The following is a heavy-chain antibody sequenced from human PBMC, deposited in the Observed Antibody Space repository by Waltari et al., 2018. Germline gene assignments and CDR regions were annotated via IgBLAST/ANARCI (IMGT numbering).Heavy chain of an antibody. D-gene: IGHD3-3*01. CDR2: FRSNAYGGTT. CDR1: GFPFGDSL. V-gene: IGHV3-49*01. Sequence: EVQLVESGGGLVTPGRSLRLPPAARGFPFGDSLLTWVSLALGEWLDGVSFFRSNAYGGTTEYSSSVRGRFTISRDGSNSIAYLQMISLKTEDIARYYCTRLRAVNWFDPWGQGTLVTVSS. CDR3: TRLRAVNWFDP. J-gene: IGHJ5*02.